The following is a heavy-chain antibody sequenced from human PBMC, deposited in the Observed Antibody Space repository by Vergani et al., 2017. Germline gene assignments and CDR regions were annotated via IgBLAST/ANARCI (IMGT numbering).Heavy chain of an antibody. V-gene: IGHV4-61*02. CDR3: ARDPWAYRGDAFDI. CDR2: IYTSGST. CDR1: GGSISSGDYY. J-gene: IGHJ3*02. D-gene: IGHD3-16*01. Sequence: QVQLQESGPGLVKPSQTLSLTCTVSGGSISSGDYYWSWIRQPAGKGLEWIGRIYTSGSTNYNPSLKSRVTMSVDTSKNQFSLKLSSVTAADTAVYYCARDPWAYRGDAFDIWGQGTMVTVSS.